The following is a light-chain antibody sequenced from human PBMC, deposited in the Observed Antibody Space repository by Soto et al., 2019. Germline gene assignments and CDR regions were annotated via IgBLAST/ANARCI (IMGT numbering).Light chain of an antibody. CDR2: EVS. J-gene: IGLJ1*01. V-gene: IGLV2-8*01. CDR3: SSYAGSNNQV. Sequence: QSALTQPPSASGSPGQSVTISGTGTSSDVGGNNYVSWYQQHPGRAPKLMIYEVSKRPSAVPDRFSGSKSGNTASLTVSGLQTEDEADYYCSSYAGSNNQVFGTGTKLTVL. CDR1: SSDVGGNNY.